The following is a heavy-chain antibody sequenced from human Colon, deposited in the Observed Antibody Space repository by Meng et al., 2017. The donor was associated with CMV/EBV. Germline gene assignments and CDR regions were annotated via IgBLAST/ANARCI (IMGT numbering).Heavy chain of an antibody. D-gene: IGHD4-17*01. CDR1: GYTFTSFG. CDR3: ARDYGDHAYHFDY. Sequence: ASVTVSCKASGYTFTSFGVSWVRQAPGQGLEWMGWISAYNGNTDYAQKFQGRVTMTTDTSTSTAYMELRSLRSDDTAVYYCARDYGDHAYHFDYWGQGTLVTVSS. CDR2: ISAYNGNT. V-gene: IGHV1-18*01. J-gene: IGHJ4*02.